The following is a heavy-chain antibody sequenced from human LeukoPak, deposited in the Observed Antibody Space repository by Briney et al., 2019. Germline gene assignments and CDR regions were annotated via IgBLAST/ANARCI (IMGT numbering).Heavy chain of an antibody. Sequence: SETLSLTCAVYGGSFSGYYWSWIRQPPGKGLEWIGEINHSGSTNYNPSLKSRVTISVDTSKNQFSLKLSSVTAADTAVYYCARGQHPYYYDSSGYYYVHWGQGTLVTVSS. CDR1: GGSFSGYY. CDR2: INHSGST. D-gene: IGHD3-22*01. V-gene: IGHV4-34*01. J-gene: IGHJ4*02. CDR3: ARGQHPYYYDSSGYYYVH.